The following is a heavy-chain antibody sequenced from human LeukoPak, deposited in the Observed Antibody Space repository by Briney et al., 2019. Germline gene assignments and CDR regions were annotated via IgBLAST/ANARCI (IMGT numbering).Heavy chain of an antibody. CDR2: ISGDGGGI. V-gene: IGHV3-23*01. J-gene: IGHJ4*02. CDR3: ASCPTPSNCYGLQLGR. Sequence: PGGSLRLSCAASGFAFNNYAMSWVRQVPRKGLEWVSIISGDGGGIFYADSVTGRFTISRDNSENTLYLQMNSLRAEDTALYYCASCPTPSNCYGLQLGRWGQGTLVSVSS. D-gene: IGHD6-25*01. CDR1: GFAFNNYA.